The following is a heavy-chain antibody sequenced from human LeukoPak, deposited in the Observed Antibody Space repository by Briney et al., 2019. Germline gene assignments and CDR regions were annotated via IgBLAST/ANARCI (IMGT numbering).Heavy chain of an antibody. V-gene: IGHV4-39*01. Sequence: PSQTLSLTCTVSGGSISSGGYYWGWIRQPPGMGLEWIGSIYYSGSTYYNPSLKSRVTISVDTSKNLISLKVTSVTAADTAVYYCARRPGMDVWGQGTTVTVSS. CDR1: GGSISSGGYY. CDR2: IYYSGST. CDR3: ARRPGMDV. J-gene: IGHJ6*02.